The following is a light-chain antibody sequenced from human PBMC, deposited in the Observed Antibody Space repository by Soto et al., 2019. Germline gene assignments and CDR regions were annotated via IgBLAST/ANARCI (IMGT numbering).Light chain of an antibody. CDR3: TSYTTSSTVV. J-gene: IGLJ2*01. V-gene: IGLV2-14*01. CDR2: EVS. CDR1: SSDVGTYNY. Sequence: QSALTQPASVSGSPGQSITISCTGTSSDVGTYNYVSWYQQHPGKVPKLIIYEVSNRPSGVSNRFSGSKSGNTASLTISGLQAEDEADYYCTSYTTSSTVVFVGGTKLTVL.